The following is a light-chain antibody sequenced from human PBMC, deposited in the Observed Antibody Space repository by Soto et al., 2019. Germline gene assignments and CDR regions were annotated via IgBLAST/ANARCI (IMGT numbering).Light chain of an antibody. Sequence: DIVMTQSPDSLTVSRGARAAVNCKSSHSVLYSFNHKNYLAWYQQRPGQPPKLLIYWASTRESGVPERFSGSASGTDFTLTITNLQAEDVAVYYCQQYYRLPPTFGQGTKLEIK. CDR1: HSVLYSFNHKNY. CDR3: QQYYRLPPT. J-gene: IGKJ2*01. V-gene: IGKV4-1*01. CDR2: WAS.